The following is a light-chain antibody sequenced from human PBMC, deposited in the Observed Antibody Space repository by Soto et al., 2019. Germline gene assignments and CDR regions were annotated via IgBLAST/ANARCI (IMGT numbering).Light chain of an antibody. V-gene: IGKV1-27*01. J-gene: IGKJ3*01. CDR1: QGIDTY. CDR3: QKYTRAPFT. Sequence: DIQMTQSPSSLSASVGDRVTVTCRASQGIDTYLAWYQQKPGQVPKLLIYAASTLQSGVPSRFSGSGSGTDFTLTISSLQPEDVATYYGQKYTRAPFTFCPGTKVDIK. CDR2: AAS.